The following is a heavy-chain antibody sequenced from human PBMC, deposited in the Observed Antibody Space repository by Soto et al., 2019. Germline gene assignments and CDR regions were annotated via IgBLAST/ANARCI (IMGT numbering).Heavy chain of an antibody. CDR3: VRDMQLWRLDS. V-gene: IGHV3-23*01. Sequence: GGSLRLSCAASGFTFSTYAMSWVRQAPGKGLDWVSTVIGSGAVTYYADSVKGQFTISRDNSKNTVYLQMNGLRAEDSAIYYCVRDMQLWRLDSWGQGTLVPVAS. CDR2: VIGSGAVT. J-gene: IGHJ4*02. D-gene: IGHD2-15*01. CDR1: GFTFSTYA.